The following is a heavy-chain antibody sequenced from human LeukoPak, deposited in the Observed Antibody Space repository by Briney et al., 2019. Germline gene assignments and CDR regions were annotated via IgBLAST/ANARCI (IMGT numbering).Heavy chain of an antibody. Sequence: GRSLRLSCAASGFTFSNYAMHWVRQAPGKGLEWVAVISYDGSNKYYADSVKGRFTISRDNSKNTLYLQMNSLRAEDTAVYYCAREVTMIVVVIMAPDYWGQGTLVTVSS. D-gene: IGHD3-22*01. CDR1: GFTFSNYA. CDR2: ISYDGSNK. V-gene: IGHV3-30-3*01. CDR3: AREVTMIVVVIMAPDY. J-gene: IGHJ4*02.